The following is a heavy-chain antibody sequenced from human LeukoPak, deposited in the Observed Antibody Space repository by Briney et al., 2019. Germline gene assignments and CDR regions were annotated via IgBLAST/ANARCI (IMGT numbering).Heavy chain of an antibody. CDR3: ARTPPIGSGSYLVY. CDR2: IYTSGST. D-gene: IGHD3-10*01. V-gene: IGHV4-4*07. CDR1: GGSISSYY. Sequence: PSETLSLTCTVSGGSISSYYWSWIRQPAGKGLEWIGRIYTSGSTNYNHSLKSRVTMSVDTSKNQFSLKLSSVTAADTAVYYCARTPPIGSGSYLVYWGQGTLVSVSS. J-gene: IGHJ4*02.